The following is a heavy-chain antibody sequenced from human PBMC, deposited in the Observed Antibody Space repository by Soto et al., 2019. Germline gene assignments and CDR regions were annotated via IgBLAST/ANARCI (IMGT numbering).Heavy chain of an antibody. CDR1: GASISTNNW. CDR3: AVPGAGDFDY. D-gene: IGHD6-13*01. V-gene: IGHV4-4*02. Sequence: KTSETLSLTCAVSGASISTNNWWSWVRQPPGKGLEWIGEVYHSGSTNCNPSLKSRVTISIDKSKNQFSLRLTSMTAADTAVYYCAVPGAGDFDYWSQGTLVTVPS. CDR2: VYHSGST. J-gene: IGHJ4*02.